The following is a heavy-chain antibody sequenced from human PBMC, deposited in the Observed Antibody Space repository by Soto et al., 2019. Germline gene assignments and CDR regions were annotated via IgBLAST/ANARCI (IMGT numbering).Heavy chain of an antibody. Sequence: PGGSLRLSCAASGFTFSSYAMHWVRQAPGKGLEWVAVISYDGSNKYYADSVKGRFTISRDNSKNTLYLQMNSLRAEDTAVYYCARDGDGSGSYFDYWGQGTLVTVSS. CDR1: GFTFSSYA. D-gene: IGHD3-10*01. CDR2: ISYDGSNK. CDR3: ARDGDGSGSYFDY. J-gene: IGHJ4*02. V-gene: IGHV3-30-3*01.